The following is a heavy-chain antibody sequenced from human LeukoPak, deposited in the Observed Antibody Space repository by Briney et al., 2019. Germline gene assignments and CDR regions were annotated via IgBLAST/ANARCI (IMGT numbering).Heavy chain of an antibody. CDR1: GFTFSSYA. Sequence: GGSLRLSCAASGFTFSSYAMHWVRQAPGKGLEYVSAISSNGGSTYYANSVKGRFTVSRDNSKNTLYLQMGSLRAEDMAVYYCARETGVTAAAPPPKYYYYYYMDVWGKGTTVTVSS. D-gene: IGHD6-13*01. CDR2: ISSNGGST. V-gene: IGHV3-64*01. J-gene: IGHJ6*03. CDR3: ARETGVTAAAPPPKYYYYYYMDV.